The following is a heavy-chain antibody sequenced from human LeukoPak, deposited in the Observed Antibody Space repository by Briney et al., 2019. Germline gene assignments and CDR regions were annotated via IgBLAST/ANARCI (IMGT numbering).Heavy chain of an antibody. CDR2: IWYDRSNQ. J-gene: IGHJ4*02. CDR1: GFTFTSYG. V-gene: IGHV3-33*03. D-gene: IGHD1-26*01. Sequence: GGSLRLSCAASGFTFTSYGMHWVRQAPGKGLEWVAIIWYDRSNQYYADSVKGRFTISRDNAKNTLYMQMKSLRADDTAVYYCVRQGTVGEFDYWGQGTLVTVSS. CDR3: VRQGTVGEFDY.